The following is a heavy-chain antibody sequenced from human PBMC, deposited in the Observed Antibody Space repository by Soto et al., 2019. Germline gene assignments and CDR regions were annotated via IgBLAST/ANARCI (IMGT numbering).Heavy chain of an antibody. Sequence: SETLSLTCTVSGGSISSSSYYWGWIRQPPGKGLEWIGSIYYSGSTYYNPSLKSRVTVSVDTSKNQFSLKLSSVTAVDTAVYYCARHPSDFWFDPWGQGTLVTVSS. CDR2: IYYSGST. D-gene: IGHD2-21*02. CDR1: GGSISSSSYY. V-gene: IGHV4-39*01. CDR3: ARHPSDFWFDP. J-gene: IGHJ5*02.